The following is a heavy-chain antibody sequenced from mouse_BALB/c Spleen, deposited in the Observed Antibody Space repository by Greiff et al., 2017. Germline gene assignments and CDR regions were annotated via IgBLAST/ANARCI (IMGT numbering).Heavy chain of an antibody. V-gene: IGHV1-7*01. CDR3: AREAYYYGSSPWFAY. D-gene: IGHD1-1*01. Sequence: VKVVESGAELAKPGASVKMSCKASGYTFTSYWMHWVKQRPGQGLEWIGYINPSTGYTEYNQKFKDKATLTADKSSSTAYMQLSSLTSEDSAVYYCAREAYYYGSSPWFAYWGQGTLVTVSA. CDR2: INPSTGYT. J-gene: IGHJ3*01. CDR1: GYTFTSYW.